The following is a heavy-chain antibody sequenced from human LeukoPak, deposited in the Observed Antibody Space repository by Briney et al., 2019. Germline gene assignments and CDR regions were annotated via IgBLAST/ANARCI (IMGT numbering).Heavy chain of an antibody. CDR3: ARRWNYGRNYYIDV. J-gene: IGHJ6*03. CDR2: INDSGRT. V-gene: IGHV4-34*01. D-gene: IGHD1-7*01. Sequence: SETLSLTCAVYGGSFSNYYWSWIRQPPGRGLEWIGEINDSGRTNYNPSLMSLVTVSVDTSKNQFSLRLTSVTATDTAVYYCARRWNYGRNYYIDVWGNGATVSVSS. CDR1: GGSFSNYY.